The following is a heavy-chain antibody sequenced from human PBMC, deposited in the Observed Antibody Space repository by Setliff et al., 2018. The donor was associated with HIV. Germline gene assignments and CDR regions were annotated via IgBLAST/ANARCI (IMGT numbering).Heavy chain of an antibody. D-gene: IGHD6-13*01. J-gene: IGHJ1*01. CDR2: IYISGST. CDR1: GGSISGHY. V-gene: IGHV4-4*07. Sequence: SETLSLTCTVSGGSISGHYWNWSRQPAGGGMEWNGRIYISGSTNYNSTLKSRGTMSIDTSKNQFSLKLHSLIAADTAMYYCARGRWDMAAAGTTEYFQYWGQGTLVTVSS. CDR3: ARGRWDMAAAGTTEYFQY.